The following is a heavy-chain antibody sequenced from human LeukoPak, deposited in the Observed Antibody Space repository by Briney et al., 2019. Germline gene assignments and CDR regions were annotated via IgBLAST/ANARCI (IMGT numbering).Heavy chain of an antibody. CDR1: GFTFSSYG. CDR3: AKGRTMIVVSFDY. CDR2: IRYDGSNK. Sequence: GGSLRLSCAASGFTFSSYGMHWVRQAPGKGLEWVAFIRYDGSNKYYADSVKGRFTISRDNSKNTLYLQMNMLRAEDTAVYYCAKGRTMIVVSFDYWGQGTLVTVSP. D-gene: IGHD3-22*01. J-gene: IGHJ4*02. V-gene: IGHV3-30*02.